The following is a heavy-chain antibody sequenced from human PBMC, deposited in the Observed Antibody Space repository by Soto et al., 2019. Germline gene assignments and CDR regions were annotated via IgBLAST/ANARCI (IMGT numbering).Heavy chain of an antibody. CDR2: IYATGTT. CDR3: VRDGTKTLRDWFDP. V-gene: IGHV4-4*07. D-gene: IGHD1-1*01. J-gene: IGHJ5*02. Sequence: ETLSLTCTVSGASISSFYWSWIRKSAGKGLEWIGRIYATGTTDYNPSLKSRVMMSVDTSKKQFSLKLRSVTAADTAVYYCVRDGTKTLRDWFDPWGQGISVTVSS. CDR1: GASISSFY.